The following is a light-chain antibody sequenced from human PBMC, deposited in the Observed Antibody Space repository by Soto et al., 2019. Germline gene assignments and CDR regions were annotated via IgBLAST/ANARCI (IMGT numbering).Light chain of an antibody. CDR2: DVS. Sequence: QSALTQPRSVSGSPGQSVTISCTGTSSDVGGYNYVSWYQQHPGKAPKLMIYDVSKRPSGVSNRFSGSKSGNTASLTISGLQAEDEGDYYCSSYTSTSTAKFGGGTKLTVL. J-gene: IGLJ2*01. CDR1: SSDVGGYNY. CDR3: SSYTSTSTAK. V-gene: IGLV2-11*01.